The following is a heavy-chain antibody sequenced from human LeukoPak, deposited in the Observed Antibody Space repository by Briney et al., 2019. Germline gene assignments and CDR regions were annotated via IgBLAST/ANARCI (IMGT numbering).Heavy chain of an antibody. Sequence: AGGSLRLSCAASGFTFSTYAMSWVRQAPGKGLEWVSLIGGSDDSTRYADSVKGRFSISRDNSKNTLYLEMNSLRAEDAAVYYCAKDSSRCDWGYMDVWGKGSTVTISS. CDR2: IGGSDDST. D-gene: IGHD2-21*02. CDR1: GFTFSTYA. J-gene: IGHJ6*03. CDR3: AKDSSRCDWGYMDV. V-gene: IGHV3-23*01.